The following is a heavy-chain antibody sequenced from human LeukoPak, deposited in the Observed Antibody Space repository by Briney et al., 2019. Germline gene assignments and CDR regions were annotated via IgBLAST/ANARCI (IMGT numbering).Heavy chain of an antibody. CDR1: GYTFTSYG. J-gene: IGHJ4*02. CDR3: ARDSKGDYVPDY. CDR2: ISAYNGNT. Sequence: ASVKVSCKASGYTFTSYGISWVRQAPGQGLEWMGWISAYNGNTNYAQKLQGRGTMTTDTSTRTAYMELRSLRSDDTAVYYCARDSKGDYVPDYWGQGTLVTVSS. D-gene: IGHD4-17*01. V-gene: IGHV1-18*01.